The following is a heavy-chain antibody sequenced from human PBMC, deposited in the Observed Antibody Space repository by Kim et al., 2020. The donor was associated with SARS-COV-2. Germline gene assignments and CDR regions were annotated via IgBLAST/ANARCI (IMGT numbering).Heavy chain of an antibody. CDR3: ARRLSNTSGWGSHYCDL. J-gene: IGHJ4*02. Sequence: SETLSLTCAVYGGSFSGYYWSWIRQPPGKGLEWIGEIYHSGRTNYNPSLKSRVTISVDTSKNQFSLKLTSVTAADTAVYYCARRLSNTSGWGSHYCDLWGQGILVTVSS. CDR1: GGSFSGYY. D-gene: IGHD3-10*01. CDR2: IYHSGRT. V-gene: IGHV4-34*01.